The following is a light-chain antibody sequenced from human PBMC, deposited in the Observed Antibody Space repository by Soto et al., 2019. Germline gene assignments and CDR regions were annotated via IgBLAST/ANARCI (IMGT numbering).Light chain of an antibody. CDR1: SSDVGGYNY. CDR2: DVS. CDR3: SSYTGSSTLYV. V-gene: IGLV2-14*01. Sequence: QSVLTQPASVSGSPGQSITISCTGTSSDVGGYNYVSWYQQHPGKAPKLMIYDVSNRPSGVSNRFSGSKSGNTDSLTISGLQAEDVSDYYWSSYTGSSTLYVXGTGTKVTVL. J-gene: IGLJ1*01.